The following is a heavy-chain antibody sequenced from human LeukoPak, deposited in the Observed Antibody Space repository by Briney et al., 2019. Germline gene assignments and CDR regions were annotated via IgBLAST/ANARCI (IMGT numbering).Heavy chain of an antibody. V-gene: IGHV3-23*01. CDR1: GFTFSNFA. J-gene: IGHJ4*02. Sequence: GGSLRLSCAASGFTFSNFAMSWVRQAPGKGLEWVSTISGSGGSTYYADSVKGRFTISRDKSTNTVYLQMNSLRAEDTGVYFCAKTWTWNPDYWGQGTLVTVSS. D-gene: IGHD1-1*01. CDR2: ISGSGGST. CDR3: AKTWTWNPDY.